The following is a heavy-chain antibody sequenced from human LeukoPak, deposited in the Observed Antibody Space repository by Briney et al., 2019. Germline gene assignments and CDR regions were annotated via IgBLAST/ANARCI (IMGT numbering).Heavy chain of an antibody. Sequence: PGRSLRLSCAASGFTLSNYGMHWVRQAPGKGLEWVSVMWYDGSNKYYADSVKGRFTISRDNSKNTLYLEMNSLRAEDTAVYYCARDPRSGYLCGMDVWGQGTTVTVSS. D-gene: IGHD5-12*01. CDR3: ARDPRSGYLCGMDV. CDR1: GFTLSNYG. J-gene: IGHJ6*02. CDR2: MWYDGSNK. V-gene: IGHV3-33*01.